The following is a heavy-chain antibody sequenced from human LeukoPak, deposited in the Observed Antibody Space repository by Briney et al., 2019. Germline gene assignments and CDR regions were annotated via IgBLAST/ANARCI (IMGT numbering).Heavy chain of an antibody. D-gene: IGHD6-19*01. Sequence: SETLSLTCTVSGGSISSYYWSWIRQPPGKGLEWIGYIYYSGSTNYNPSLKSRVTISVDTSKNQFSLKLSSVTAEDTAVYYCARVIAVAGYYYYGMDVWGQGTTVTVSS. V-gene: IGHV4-59*01. J-gene: IGHJ6*02. CDR3: ARVIAVAGYYYYGMDV. CDR1: GGSISSYY. CDR2: IYYSGST.